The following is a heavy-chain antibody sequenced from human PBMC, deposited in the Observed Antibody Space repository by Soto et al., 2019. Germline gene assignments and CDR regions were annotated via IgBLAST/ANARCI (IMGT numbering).Heavy chain of an antibody. CDR3: ARLVNYYFGMDV. J-gene: IGHJ6*02. Sequence: VESLKISCKASDTTHWICWVRQKPGKGLEWMGIIYPGDSDTKYSPSFQGQVTISVDKSISTAYLHWSSLKASDTATYYCARLVNYYFGMDVWGLGTTVTVSS. CDR1: DTTHW. V-gene: IGHV5-51*01. CDR2: IYPGDSDT.